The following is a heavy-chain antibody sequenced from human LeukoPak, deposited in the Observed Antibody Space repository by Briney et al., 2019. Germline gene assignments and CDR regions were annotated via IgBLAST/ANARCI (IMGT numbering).Heavy chain of an antibody. J-gene: IGHJ4*02. CDR1: GFTFSSYW. D-gene: IGHD1-14*01. CDR2: IKQDGSEK. CDR3: AKAPGTAYPDY. V-gene: IGHV3-7*01. Sequence: PGGSLRLSCAASGFTFSSYWMSWVRQAPGKGLEWVANIKQDGSEKYYVDSVKGRFTISRDNSKNMVYLQMNSLRTQDTAVYYCAKAPGTAYPDYWGQGTLVTVSS.